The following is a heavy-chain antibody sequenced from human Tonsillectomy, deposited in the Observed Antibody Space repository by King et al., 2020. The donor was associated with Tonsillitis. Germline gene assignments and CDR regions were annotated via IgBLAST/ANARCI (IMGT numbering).Heavy chain of an antibody. D-gene: IGHD4-17*01. V-gene: IGHV4-39*01. CDR2: IYYSGST. J-gene: IGHJ2*01. CDR1: GGSISSSSYY. Sequence: LQLQESGPGLVKPSETLSLTCTVSGGSISSSSYYWGWIRQPPGKGLEWIGSIYYSGSTYYNPSLKSRVTISVDTSKNQFSLKLSSVTAADTAVYYCASLRENGDYAHDWYFDLWGRGTLVTVSS. CDR3: ASLRENGDYAHDWYFDL.